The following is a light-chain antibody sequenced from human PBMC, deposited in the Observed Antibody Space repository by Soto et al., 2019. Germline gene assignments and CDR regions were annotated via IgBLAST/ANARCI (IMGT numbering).Light chain of an antibody. J-gene: IGKJ2*01. CDR3: QQSYSTRRA. CDR2: AAS. CDR1: QSISSY. Sequence: DIQMTQSPSSLSASVGDRVTITCRASQSISSYLNWYQQKPGKAPKLLIYAASSLQSGVPSRFSGSGSGTDFTLTISSLQPEDVATYYCQQSYSTRRAFGQGTKLEIK. V-gene: IGKV1-39*01.